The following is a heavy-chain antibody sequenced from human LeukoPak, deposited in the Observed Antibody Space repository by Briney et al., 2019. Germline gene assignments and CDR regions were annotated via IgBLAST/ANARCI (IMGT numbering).Heavy chain of an antibody. Sequence: GGSLRLSCAASGFTFSDYGMHWVRQAPGKGLEWVAFIRYDGSDKYYADSVKGRFTISRDNSKNTLYVQMNTLRAEDTAVYHCAKDIGRSSYYYFDYWGQGTLVTVSS. D-gene: IGHD6-13*01. CDR2: IRYDGSDK. CDR3: AKDIGRSSYYYFDY. CDR1: GFTFSDYG. J-gene: IGHJ4*02. V-gene: IGHV3-30*02.